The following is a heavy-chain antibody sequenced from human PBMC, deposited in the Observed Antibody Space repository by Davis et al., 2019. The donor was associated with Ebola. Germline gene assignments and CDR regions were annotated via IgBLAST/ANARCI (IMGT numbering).Heavy chain of an antibody. D-gene: IGHD6-19*01. CDR3: AREAVAGYWYFDL. CDR2: TYYRSKWFN. J-gene: IGHJ2*01. V-gene: IGHV6-1*01. Sequence: SQTLSLTCAISGDSVSSTSAAWTWIRQSPSRGLEWLGRTYYRSKWFNHYGVSLKGRITINSDTSKNQFSLQLNSVTPDDTAVYYCAREAVAGYWYFDLWGRGTLVTVSS. CDR1: GDSVSSTSAA.